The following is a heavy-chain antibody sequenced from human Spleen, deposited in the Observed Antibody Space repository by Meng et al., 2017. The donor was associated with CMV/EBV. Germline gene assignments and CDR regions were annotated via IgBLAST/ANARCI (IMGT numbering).Heavy chain of an antibody. Sequence: GESLKISCAASGFTFGSYEMNWVRQAPGKGLEWVSYIGSGRSAMYYADSVKGRFTISRDNAKNLLFLQINSLRVEDTAVYYCARWYSGSSNYYFYYGFDVWGQGTAVTVSS. V-gene: IGHV3-48*03. CDR2: IGSGRSAM. J-gene: IGHJ6*02. D-gene: IGHD1-26*01. CDR3: ARWYSGSSNYYFYYGFDV. CDR1: GFTFGSYE.